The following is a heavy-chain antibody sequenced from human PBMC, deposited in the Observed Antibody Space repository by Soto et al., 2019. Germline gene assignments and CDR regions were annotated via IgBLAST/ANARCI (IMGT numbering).Heavy chain of an antibody. CDR1: RVSFSKFI. Sequence: SVKVSCKVSRVSFSKFIVTWVRQAPGLGLEWVGGIIPIFGTANYAQKFQGRVTITADEPTSTSYMEVNNLRSEDTAVYYCAKVRYSSPMGYYYGMDVWGQGTMVTVSS. D-gene: IGHD6-19*01. CDR2: IIPIFGTA. CDR3: AKVRYSSPMGYYYGMDV. V-gene: IGHV1-69*13. J-gene: IGHJ6*02.